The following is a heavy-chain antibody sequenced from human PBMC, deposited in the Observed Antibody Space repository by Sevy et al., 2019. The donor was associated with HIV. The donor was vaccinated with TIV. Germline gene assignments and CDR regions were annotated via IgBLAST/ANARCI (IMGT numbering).Heavy chain of an antibody. CDR2: IYYSGST. J-gene: IGHJ2*01. V-gene: IGHV4-31*01. CDR1: GGSISSGGYY. Sequence: LRLSCTVSGGSISSGGYYWSWIRQHPGKGLEWIGYIYYSGSTYYNPSLKRLSTISVDTSKNQFSRKLGSVTAAETAVYYCARDLRYCSGGSCYGSEWYFDLWGRGTLVTVSS. CDR3: ARDLRYCSGGSCYGSEWYFDL. D-gene: IGHD2-15*01.